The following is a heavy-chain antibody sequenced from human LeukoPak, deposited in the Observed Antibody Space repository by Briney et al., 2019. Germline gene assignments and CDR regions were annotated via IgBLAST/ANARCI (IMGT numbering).Heavy chain of an antibody. V-gene: IGHV1-2*02. Sequence: ASVKVSCKVSGYTFTVHYMHWLRQAPGQGLEWMGWIKPDSGATNFAQNFQGRVTMTSDTSINTAYMELSSLTSDDTAMYYCARDHDYGPDYWGQGTLVTVSA. J-gene: IGHJ4*02. CDR1: GYTFTVHY. CDR3: ARDHDYGPDY. CDR2: IKPDSGAT. D-gene: IGHD4/OR15-4a*01.